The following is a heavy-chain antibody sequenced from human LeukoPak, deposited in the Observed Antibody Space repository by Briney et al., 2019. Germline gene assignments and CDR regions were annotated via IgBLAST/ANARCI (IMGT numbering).Heavy chain of an antibody. J-gene: IGHJ3*01. CDR1: GFTFSSYW. CDR3: TTLAF. CDR2: INSDGGST. Sequence: GGSLRLSCTASGFTFSSYWMHWVRQAPGKGLVWVSRINSDGGSTSYADSVKGRFTISRDNAKNTLYLQMNSLKTEDTAVYYCTTLAFWGQGTMVTVSS. V-gene: IGHV3-74*01. D-gene: IGHD3-3*02.